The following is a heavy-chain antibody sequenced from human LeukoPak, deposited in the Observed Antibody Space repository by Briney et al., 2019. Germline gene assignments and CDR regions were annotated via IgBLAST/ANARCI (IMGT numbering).Heavy chain of an antibody. CDR1: GFTFSTYW. J-gene: IGHJ4*02. CDR3: ARGLIYYDSSGYYYY. D-gene: IGHD3-22*01. V-gene: IGHV3-74*01. CDR2: INSDGSST. Sequence: GGSLRLSCAASGFTFSTYWMHWVRQAPGKGLVWVSRINSDGSSTSYADSVKGRFTISRDNAKNTLYLQMNSLRAEDTAVYYCARGLIYYDSSGYYYYWGQGTLVTVSS.